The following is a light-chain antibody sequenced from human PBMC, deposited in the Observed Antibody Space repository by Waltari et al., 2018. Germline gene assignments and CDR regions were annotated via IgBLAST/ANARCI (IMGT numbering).Light chain of an antibody. Sequence: QSALTQPASVSGSPGQSIPISCTGTSSAVGSYNLVSWYQQHPGKAPKLMIYEVSKRPSGVSNRFSGSKSGNTASLTISGLQAEDEADYYCCSYAGSSTVVFGGGTKLTVL. CDR1: SSAVGSYNL. V-gene: IGLV2-23*02. J-gene: IGLJ2*01. CDR2: EVS. CDR3: CSYAGSSTVV.